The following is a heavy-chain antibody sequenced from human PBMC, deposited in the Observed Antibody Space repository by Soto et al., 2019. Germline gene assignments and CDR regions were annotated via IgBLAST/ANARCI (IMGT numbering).Heavy chain of an antibody. D-gene: IGHD2-8*02. Sequence: GGSLRLSCAASGFTFNTYGMHWVRQAPGKGLEWVAVIWYDGGIKYYADSTRGRFTVSRDNSRNTLYLQMNSLRVEDTAVYYCARIDCTGGNSRGYYYGMDVWGQGTTVTVSS. CDR2: IWYDGGIK. CDR3: ARIDCTGGNSRGYYYGMDV. J-gene: IGHJ6*02. CDR1: GFTFNTYG. V-gene: IGHV3-33*01.